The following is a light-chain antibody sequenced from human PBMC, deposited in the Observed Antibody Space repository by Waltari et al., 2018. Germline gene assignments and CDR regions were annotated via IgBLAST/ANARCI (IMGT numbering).Light chain of an antibody. Sequence: QPALTQPPSVSGAPGQRVTISCTGGSSDIGANYDVPWYQHLPGRAPKLLIFGDINRPSGVPDRFSGSKSGTSASLAITGLQAEDEADYYCQSYDISLDAYVFGTGTTVTVL. CDR1: SSDIGANYD. V-gene: IGLV1-40*01. J-gene: IGLJ1*01. CDR3: QSYDISLDAYV. CDR2: GDI.